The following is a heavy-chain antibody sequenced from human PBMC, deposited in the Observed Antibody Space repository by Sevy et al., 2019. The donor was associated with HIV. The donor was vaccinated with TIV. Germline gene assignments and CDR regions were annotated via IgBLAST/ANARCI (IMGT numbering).Heavy chain of an antibody. Sequence: GGSLRLSCAASGFSFSSYGMHWVRQAPGKGLEWMSYIQYDGSNKDYADSVKGRFTISRDNSKNTLYLKMNSLRVEDRAVFYCVKEGGGGGGDHWGQGTLVTVSS. J-gene: IGHJ4*02. CDR3: VKEGGGGGGDH. D-gene: IGHD3-16*01. V-gene: IGHV3-30*02. CDR1: GFSFSSYG. CDR2: IQYDGSNK.